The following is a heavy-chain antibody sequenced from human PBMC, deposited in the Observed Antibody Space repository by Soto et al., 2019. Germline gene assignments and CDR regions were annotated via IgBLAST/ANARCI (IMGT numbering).Heavy chain of an antibody. CDR1: GFTFSSYA. V-gene: IGHV3-23*01. J-gene: IGHJ4*02. D-gene: IGHD6-19*01. CDR2: ISGSGGST. CDR3: AKVIAVAVNAPFDY. Sequence: GGSLRLSCAASGFTFSSYAISWVRQAPGKGLEWVSAISGSGGSTYFADSVKGRFTISRDNSKNTLYLQMNSLRAEDTAVYYCAKVIAVAVNAPFDYWGQGTLVTVSS.